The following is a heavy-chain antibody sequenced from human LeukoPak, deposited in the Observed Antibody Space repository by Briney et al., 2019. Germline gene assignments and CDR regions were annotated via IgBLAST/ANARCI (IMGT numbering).Heavy chain of an antibody. CDR2: IYYSGST. J-gene: IGHJ3*02. Sequence: SETLSLTCTVSGGSISSSSYYWGWIRQPPGKGLEWIGSIYYSGSTYYNPSLKSRVTISVDTSKNQFSLKLSSVAAADTAVYYCARKGAGESIGGAFDIWGQGTMVTVSS. CDR3: ARKGAGESIGGAFDI. CDR1: GGSISSSSYY. D-gene: IGHD7-27*01. V-gene: IGHV4-39*07.